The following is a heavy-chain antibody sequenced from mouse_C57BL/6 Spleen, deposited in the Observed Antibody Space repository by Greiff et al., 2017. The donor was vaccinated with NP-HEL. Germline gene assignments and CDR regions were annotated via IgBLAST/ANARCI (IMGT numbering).Heavy chain of an antibody. CDR2: LYPSDSYT. Sequence: QVQLQQPGAELFQPGASVKLSCKASGYTFTSYWMQWVQQRPGPARSWIRDLYPSDSYTNYNQKFKGKATLTVDTSSSTAYMQLSSLTSEDSAVYYCARKFYYDYFDYWGQGTTLTVSS. V-gene: IGHV1-50*01. CDR3: ARKFYYDYFDY. J-gene: IGHJ2*01. CDR1: GYTFTSYW. D-gene: IGHD2-4*01.